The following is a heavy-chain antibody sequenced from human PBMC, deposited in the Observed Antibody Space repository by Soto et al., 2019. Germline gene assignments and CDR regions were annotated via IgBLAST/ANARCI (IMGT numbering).Heavy chain of an antibody. J-gene: IGHJ6*03. CDR2: IYYSGST. D-gene: IGHD4-4*01. CDR3: ARVGTVTGIYYYYMDV. V-gene: IGHV4-59*01. Sequence: PSETLSLTCTVSGGSISSYYWSWIRQPPGKGLEWIGYIYYSGSTNYNPPLKSRVTISVDTSKNQFSLKLSSVTAADTAVYYCARVGTVTGIYYYYMDVWGKGTTVTVSS. CDR1: GGSISSYY.